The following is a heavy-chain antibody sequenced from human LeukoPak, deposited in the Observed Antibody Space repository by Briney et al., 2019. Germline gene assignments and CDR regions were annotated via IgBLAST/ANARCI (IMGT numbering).Heavy chain of an antibody. D-gene: IGHD6-13*01. V-gene: IGHV4-59*01. Sequence: PPETLSLTCTVSGGSISTDYWSWIRQPPGKGLEWIGYIYNSGSTNYNPSLKSRVTISVDTSKNQFSLKLSSVTAADTAVYYCARENSNSWYLDYWGQGTLVTVSS. CDR3: ARENSNSWYLDY. CDR1: GGSISTDY. CDR2: IYNSGST. J-gene: IGHJ4*02.